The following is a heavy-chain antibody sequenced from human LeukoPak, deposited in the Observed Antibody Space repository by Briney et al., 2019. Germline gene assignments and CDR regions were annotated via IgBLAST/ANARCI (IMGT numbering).Heavy chain of an antibody. V-gene: IGHV1-46*01. CDR2: INPSGGST. Sequence: ASVKVSCKASGYTFTSYYMHWVRQAPGQGLEWMGIINPSGGSTSYAQKFQGRVTMTRDTSTSTVYMELSSLRSEDTAVYHCARDFGGYCSSTSCYDYYYYYMDVWGKGTTVTVSS. J-gene: IGHJ6*03. CDR1: GYTFTSYY. D-gene: IGHD2-2*01. CDR3: ARDFGGYCSSTSCYDYYYYYMDV.